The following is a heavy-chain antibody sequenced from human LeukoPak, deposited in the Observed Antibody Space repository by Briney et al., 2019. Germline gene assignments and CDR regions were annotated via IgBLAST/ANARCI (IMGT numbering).Heavy chain of an antibody. J-gene: IGHJ5*02. CDR3: ARLLYDGDYL. Sequence: PSETLSLTCTVSGGSISSSSYYWGWIRQPPGKGLEWIGSIYYSGSTYYNPSLKSRVTISVDTSKNQFSLKLSSVTAADTAVYYCARLLYDGDYLWGQRTLVTVSS. CDR2: IYYSGST. V-gene: IGHV4-39*01. CDR1: GGSISSSSYY. D-gene: IGHD4-17*01.